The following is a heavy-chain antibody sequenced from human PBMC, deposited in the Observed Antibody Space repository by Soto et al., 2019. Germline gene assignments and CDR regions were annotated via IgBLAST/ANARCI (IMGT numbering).Heavy chain of an antibody. J-gene: IGHJ3*02. Sequence: EVQLLESGGGLVQPGESLRLSCAFSGFIFGNYMMTWVRQAPGKGLEWVSTIRDGGESTYYADSVKGRFTISRDNSKNTLYLQMDGLGGEDTAVYYCAPHVQCSGGSCHYDAFDIRGQGTMVTVSS. D-gene: IGHD2-15*01. CDR1: GFIFGNYM. V-gene: IGHV3-23*01. CDR3: APHVQCSGGSCHYDAFDI. CDR2: IRDGGEST.